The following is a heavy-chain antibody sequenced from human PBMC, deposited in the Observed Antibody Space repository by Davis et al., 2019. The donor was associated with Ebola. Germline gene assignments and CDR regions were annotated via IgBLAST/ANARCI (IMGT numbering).Heavy chain of an antibody. J-gene: IGHJ4*02. CDR1: EFTFTTYV. V-gene: IGHV3-30-3*01. CDR3: ARDITMVQGVQDY. D-gene: IGHD3-10*01. Sequence: GESLKISCAASEFTFTTYVMHWVRQAPGKGLEWVAVISYDGDNSYYADSVKGRFTISRENSKNTLYLQMNSLKAEDTAVYYCARDITMVQGVQDYWGQGTLVTVSS. CDR2: ISYDGDNS.